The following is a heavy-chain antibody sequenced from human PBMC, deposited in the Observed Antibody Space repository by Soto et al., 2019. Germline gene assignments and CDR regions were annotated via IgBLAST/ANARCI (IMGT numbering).Heavy chain of an antibody. D-gene: IGHD6-13*01. J-gene: IGHJ5*02. CDR2: INAGNGNT. Sequence: QVQLVQSGAEVKKPGASVKVSCKASGYTFTSYAMHWVRQAPGQRLEWMGWINAGNGNTKYSQKFQGRVTITRDTSASTAYMELSSLRSEDTAVYYCARAQWRYSSSWYFSSDWFDPWGQGTLVTVSS. V-gene: IGHV1-3*01. CDR1: GYTFTSYA. CDR3: ARAQWRYSSSWYFSSDWFDP.